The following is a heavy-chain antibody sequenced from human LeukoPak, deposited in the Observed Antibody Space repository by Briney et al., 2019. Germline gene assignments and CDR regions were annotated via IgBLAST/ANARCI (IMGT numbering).Heavy chain of an antibody. D-gene: IGHD3-10*01. CDR1: GGSISSYY. CDR3: AKGLFGEFFFDY. J-gene: IGHJ4*02. V-gene: IGHV4-59*01. Sequence: SETLSLTCTVSGGSISSYYWSWIRQPPGKGLEWIGYIYYSGSTNYNPSLKSRVTISVDTSKNQFSLKLSSVTAADTAVYYCAKGLFGEFFFDYWGQGTLVTVSS. CDR2: IYYSGST.